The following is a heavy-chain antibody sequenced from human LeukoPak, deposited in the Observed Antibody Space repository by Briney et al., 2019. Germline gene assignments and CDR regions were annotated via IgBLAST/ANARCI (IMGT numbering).Heavy chain of an antibody. CDR2: IKSKTDGGTT. J-gene: IGHJ4*02. Sequence: PGGXLRLSCAASGFTFSNAWMSWVGQAPGKGLEGVGRIKSKTDGGTTDYAAHGKGKLTIEREEKKKKMYMQRNRQKNEDTAVYYCTTIRGYCSSTSCYALDYWGQGTLVTVSS. CDR1: GFTFSNAW. V-gene: IGHV3-15*01. CDR3: TTIRGYCSSTSCYALDY. D-gene: IGHD2-2*01.